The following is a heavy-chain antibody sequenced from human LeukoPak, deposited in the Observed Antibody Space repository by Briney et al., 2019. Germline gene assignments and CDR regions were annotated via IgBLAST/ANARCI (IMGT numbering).Heavy chain of an antibody. CDR1: GGSISSYY. CDR2: IYYSGGT. J-gene: IGHJ4*02. Sequence: SSETLSLTCTVSGGSISSYYWSWIRQPPGKGLEWIGYIYYSGGTNYNPSLKSRVTISVDTSKNQFSLKLSSVTAADTAVYYCARGSTAMVIFDYWGQGTLVTVSS. V-gene: IGHV4-59*01. D-gene: IGHD5-18*01. CDR3: ARGSTAMVIFDY.